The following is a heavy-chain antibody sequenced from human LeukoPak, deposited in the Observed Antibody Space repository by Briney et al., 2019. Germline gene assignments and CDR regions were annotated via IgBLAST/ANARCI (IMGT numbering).Heavy chain of an antibody. Sequence: GGSLRLSCAASGFTFSSYAMHWVRQAPGKGLEWVAIISYDGSNKHYADSVKGRFTISRDNSKNTLYLQMNSLRAEDTAVYYCARAGSSGWYTDYWGQGTLVTVSS. V-gene: IGHV3-30-3*01. D-gene: IGHD6-19*01. CDR2: ISYDGSNK. CDR1: GFTFSSYA. CDR3: ARAGSSGWYTDY. J-gene: IGHJ4*02.